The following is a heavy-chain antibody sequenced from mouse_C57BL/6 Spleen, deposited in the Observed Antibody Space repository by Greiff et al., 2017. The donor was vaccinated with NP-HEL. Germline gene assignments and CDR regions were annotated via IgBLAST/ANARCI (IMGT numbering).Heavy chain of an antibody. V-gene: IGHV1-15*01. Sequence: VQLQQSGAELVRPGASVTLSCKASGYTFTDYEMHWVKQTPVHGLEWIGAIDPETGGTAYNQKFKGKAILTADKSSSTAYMELRSLTSEDSAVYYCTRKYYGSSYPHWYFDVWGTGTTVTVSS. D-gene: IGHD1-1*01. CDR2: IDPETGGT. CDR3: TRKYYGSSYPHWYFDV. CDR1: GYTFTDYE. J-gene: IGHJ1*03.